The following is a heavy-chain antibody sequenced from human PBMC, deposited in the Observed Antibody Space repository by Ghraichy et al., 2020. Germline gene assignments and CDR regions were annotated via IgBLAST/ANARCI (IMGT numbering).Heavy chain of an antibody. J-gene: IGHJ2*01. Sequence: SETLSLTCTVSGGSISSYYWSWLRQPPGKGLECIGNIDFSGGPKYSPSLTSRVTISVDTSKNQFSLKLDSVTAADTAVYYCARAMRFHWYFDLWGRGSLVTVSS. CDR2: IDFSGGP. CDR3: ARAMRFHWYFDL. V-gene: IGHV4-59*01. CDR1: GGSISSYY.